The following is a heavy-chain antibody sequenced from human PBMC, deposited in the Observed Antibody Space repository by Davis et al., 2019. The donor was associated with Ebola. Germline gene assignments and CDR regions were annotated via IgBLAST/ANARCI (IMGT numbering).Heavy chain of an antibody. V-gene: IGHV4-34*01. J-gene: IGHJ4*02. CDR2: INHSGST. CDR3: ASADTVTTYYFDY. D-gene: IGHD4-17*01. CDR1: GGSFSGYY. Sequence: SETLSLTCAVYGGSFSGYYWSWIRQPPGKGLEWIGEINHSGSTNYNPSLKSRVTISVDTSKNQFSLKLSSVTAADTAVYYCASADTVTTYYFDYWGQGTLVTVSS.